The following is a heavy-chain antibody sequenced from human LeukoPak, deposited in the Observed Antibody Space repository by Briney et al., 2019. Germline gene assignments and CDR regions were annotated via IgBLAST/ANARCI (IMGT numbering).Heavy chain of an antibody. Sequence: PSETLSLTCAVYGGSFSGYYWSWIRQPPGKGLDWIGEINHSGSTNYNPSLKSRVTISVDTSKNQFSLKLSSVTAADTAVYYCARGGQRGYCSSTSCSRRYFDYWGQGTLGTVSS. D-gene: IGHD2-2*01. V-gene: IGHV4-34*01. CDR3: ARGGQRGYCSSTSCSRRYFDY. CDR1: GGSFSGYY. CDR2: INHSGST. J-gene: IGHJ4*02.